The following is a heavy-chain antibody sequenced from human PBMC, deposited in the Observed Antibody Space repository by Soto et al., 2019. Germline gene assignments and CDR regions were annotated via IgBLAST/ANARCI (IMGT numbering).Heavy chain of an antibody. V-gene: IGHV1-8*01. Sequence: GASVKVSCKASGYTFTSYDINWVRQATGQGLEWMGWMNPNSGNTGYAQKFQGRVTMTRNTSISTAYMELSSLRSEDTAVHYCARGGRGISHYYYYYMDVWGKRTKVTVSS. CDR3: ARGGRGISHYYYYYMDV. J-gene: IGHJ6*03. CDR1: GYTFTSYD. D-gene: IGHD3-10*01. CDR2: MNPNSGNT.